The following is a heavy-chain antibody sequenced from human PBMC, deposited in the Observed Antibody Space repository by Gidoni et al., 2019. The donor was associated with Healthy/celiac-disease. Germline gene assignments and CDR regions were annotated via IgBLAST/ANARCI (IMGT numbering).Heavy chain of an antibody. D-gene: IGHD3-10*01. J-gene: IGHJ4*02. CDR1: GGSISSYY. CDR3: ARNYYGSGSYDTHFDY. Sequence: QVQLQESGPGLVKPSETLSLTCTVSGGSISSYYWSWIRQPPGKGLEWIGYIYYSGSTNYNPSLKSRVTISVDTSKNQFSLKLSSVTAADTAVYYCARNYYGSGSYDTHFDYWGQGTLVTVSS. CDR2: IYYSGST. V-gene: IGHV4-59*01.